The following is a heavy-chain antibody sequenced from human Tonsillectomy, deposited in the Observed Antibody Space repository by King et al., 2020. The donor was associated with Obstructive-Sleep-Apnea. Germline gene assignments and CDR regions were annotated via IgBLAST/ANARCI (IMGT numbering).Heavy chain of an antibody. J-gene: IGHJ4*02. D-gene: IGHD3-22*01. CDR2: IYHSGST. CDR3: ASTKARIYDSSVPTFDY. V-gene: IGHV4-4*02. CDR1: GGSISSSNW. Sequence: VQLQESGPGLVKPSGTLSLTCAVSGGSISSSNWWSWVRQPPGKGLEGIGEIYHSGSTNYNPSLKSRVTISVDKSKNQFSLKLSSVTAADTAVYYCASTKARIYDSSVPTFDYWGQGTLVTVSS.